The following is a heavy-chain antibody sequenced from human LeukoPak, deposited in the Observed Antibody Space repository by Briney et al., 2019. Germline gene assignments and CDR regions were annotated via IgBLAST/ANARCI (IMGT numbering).Heavy chain of an antibody. CDR2: IRQDGSDK. Sequence: GRSLRLSCAASGFTFSAYWMSWVRQAPGKGLEWVAYIRQDGSDKYYVDSVEGRFTISRDNTQNSLYLQMGSLRVEDTAVYYCARMGGSNWNREVNWFDPWGQGTLVTVSS. J-gene: IGHJ5*02. D-gene: IGHD1-1*01. CDR3: ARMGGSNWNREVNWFDP. CDR1: GFTFSAYW. V-gene: IGHV3-7*01.